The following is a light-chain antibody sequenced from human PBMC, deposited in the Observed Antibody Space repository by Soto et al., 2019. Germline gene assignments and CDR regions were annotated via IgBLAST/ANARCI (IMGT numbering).Light chain of an antibody. Sequence: DIQMTQSPSSLSASVGDRVTITCRASQSISSYLNWYQQKPGKAPKLLIYAASSLQSGVPSRFSGSGSGTDFTLIISSLQPEDFATYYCQQSYSSLPITFGQGTRLEIK. V-gene: IGKV1-39*01. CDR3: QQSYSSLPIT. CDR2: AAS. CDR1: QSISSY. J-gene: IGKJ5*01.